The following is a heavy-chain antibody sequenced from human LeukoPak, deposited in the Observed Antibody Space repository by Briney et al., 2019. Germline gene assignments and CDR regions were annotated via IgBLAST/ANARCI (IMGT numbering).Heavy chain of an antibody. CDR1: GYTFTNYY. D-gene: IGHD3-10*01. CDR2: INPGGGST. CDR3: AKFAGGSPPTTMDY. J-gene: IGHJ4*02. V-gene: IGHV1-46*01. Sequence: ASVKVSCKASGYTFTNYYIHWVRQAPGRGLEWMGIINPGGGSTTYAQRFQGRVTMTRDTSTSTVYMELSSLRSEDTAVYYCAKFAGGSPPTTMDYWGQGTLVTVSS.